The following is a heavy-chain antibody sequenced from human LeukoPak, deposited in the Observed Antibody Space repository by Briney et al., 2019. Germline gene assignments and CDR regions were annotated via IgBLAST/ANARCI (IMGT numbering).Heavy chain of an antibody. D-gene: IGHD2-2*01. J-gene: IGHJ6*03. Sequence: GGSLRLSCAASGFTFSDYYMSWIRQAPGKGLEWVSYISSSGSTIYYADSVKGRFTISRDNAKNSLYLQMNSLRAEDTAVYYCARLTRIYCSSTSCYHTYYYCYMDVWGKGTTVTVSS. V-gene: IGHV3-11*01. CDR2: ISSSGSTI. CDR1: GFTFSDYY. CDR3: ARLTRIYCSSTSCYHTYYYCYMDV.